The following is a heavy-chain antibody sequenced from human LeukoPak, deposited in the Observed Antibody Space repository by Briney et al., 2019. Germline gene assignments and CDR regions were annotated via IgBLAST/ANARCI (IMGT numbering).Heavy chain of an antibody. D-gene: IGHD3/OR15-3a*01. Sequence: GGSLRLSCEGSGFTFSDAWMNWVRQAPGKGLEWVGRMKSRDSGGTTDYAAPVKGRYTITRDDSKTTLFLQMSSLQAEDTAVYYCAWYWTYYFDMAVWGQGTTVTVSS. CDR2: MKSRDSGGTT. V-gene: IGHV3-15*01. CDR1: GFTFSDAW. CDR3: AWYWTYYFDMAV. J-gene: IGHJ6*02.